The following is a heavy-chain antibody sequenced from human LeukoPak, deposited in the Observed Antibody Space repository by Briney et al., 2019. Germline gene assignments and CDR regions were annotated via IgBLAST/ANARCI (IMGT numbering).Heavy chain of an antibody. CDR1: GGSFSGYY. J-gene: IGHJ4*02. V-gene: IGHV4-34*01. Sequence: PPETLSLTCAVYGGSFSGYYWSWIRQPPGKGLEWIGEINHSGSTNYNPSLKSRVTISVDTSKNQFSLKLSSVTAADTAVYYCARDIAYGDYVFDYWGQGTLVTVSS. D-gene: IGHD4-17*01. CDR2: INHSGST. CDR3: ARDIAYGDYVFDY.